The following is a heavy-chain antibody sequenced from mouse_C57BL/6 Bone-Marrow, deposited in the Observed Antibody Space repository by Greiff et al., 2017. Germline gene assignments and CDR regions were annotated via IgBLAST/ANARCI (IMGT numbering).Heavy chain of an antibody. CDR2: MHPNGGSP. V-gene: IGHV1-64*01. CDR1: GYTFTNYW. CDR3: AKCYDYDDYPMDY. Sequence: QVQLQQPGPELVKPGASVKLSCKASGYTFTNYWMHWVKQRPGQGLEWIGMMHPNGGSPDYNEKFKSGATLSVDKSSRTAYMELSSLTSEDSAVYDCAKCYDYDDYPMDYWDQGTSVTVSA. J-gene: IGHJ4*01. D-gene: IGHD2-4*01.